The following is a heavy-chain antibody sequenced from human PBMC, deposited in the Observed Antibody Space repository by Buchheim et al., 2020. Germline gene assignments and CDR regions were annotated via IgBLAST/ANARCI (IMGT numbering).Heavy chain of an antibody. V-gene: IGHV3-33*01. Sequence: QVQLVESGGGVVQPGRSLRLSCAASGFTFSSYGMHWVRQAPGKGLEWVAVIWYDGSNKYYADSVKGRFTISRDNSKNTLYLQMNSLRAEDTAVYYCARDGLAAAGPLGYYYYGMDVWGQGTT. J-gene: IGHJ6*02. CDR3: ARDGLAAAGPLGYYYYGMDV. CDR2: IWYDGSNK. CDR1: GFTFSSYG. D-gene: IGHD6-13*01.